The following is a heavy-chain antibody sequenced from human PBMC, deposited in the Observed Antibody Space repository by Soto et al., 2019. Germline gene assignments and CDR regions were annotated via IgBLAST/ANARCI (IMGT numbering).Heavy chain of an antibody. CDR1: GGSISSGDYY. CDR3: ARVGTVTTFTWGMDV. Sequence: SETLSLTCTVSGGSISSGDYYWSWIRQPPGKGLEWIGYIYYSGSTYYNPSLKSRVTISVDTSKNQFSLKLSSVTAADTAVYYCARVGTVTTFTWGMDVWGQGTTVTVSS. D-gene: IGHD4-17*01. V-gene: IGHV4-30-4*01. CDR2: IYYSGST. J-gene: IGHJ6*02.